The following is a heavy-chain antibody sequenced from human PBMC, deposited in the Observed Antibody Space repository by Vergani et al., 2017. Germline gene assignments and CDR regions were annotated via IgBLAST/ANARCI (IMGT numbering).Heavy chain of an antibody. D-gene: IGHD2-21*02. CDR2: INHSGST. V-gene: IGHV4-34*01. J-gene: IGHJ2*01. CDR1: GGSFSGYY. Sequence: QVQLQQWGAGLLKPSETLSLTCAVYGGSFSGYYWSWIRQPPGKGLECIGEINHSGSTNYNPSLKSRVTISVDTSKNQFSLKLSSVTAADTAVYYCARVGNLVAVTGEGSSLDLWGRGTMVTVSS. CDR3: ARVGNLVAVTGEGSSLDL.